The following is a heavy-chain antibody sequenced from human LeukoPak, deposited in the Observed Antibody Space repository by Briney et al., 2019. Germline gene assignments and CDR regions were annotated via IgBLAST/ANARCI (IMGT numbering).Heavy chain of an antibody. CDR1: GFTFTSYA. Sequence: GGSLRLSCAASGFTFTSYAMHWVRQAPGKGLEWVAVISFAGDIYYYADSVKGRFTISRDNSRSTLYLHMNSLRAEDTAVYYCATKGYSSSWYLARDDAFDIWGQGTMVTVSS. J-gene: IGHJ3*02. D-gene: IGHD6-13*01. CDR3: ATKGYSSSWYLARDDAFDI. V-gene: IGHV3-30*04. CDR2: ISFAGDIY.